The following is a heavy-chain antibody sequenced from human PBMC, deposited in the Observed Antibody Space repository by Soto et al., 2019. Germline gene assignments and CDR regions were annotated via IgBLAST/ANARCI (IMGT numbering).Heavy chain of an antibody. V-gene: IGHV3-30*18. J-gene: IGHJ6*02. CDR1: GFTFRRDG. Sequence: GGSLRLSCAASGFTFRRDGMHWVRQAPGKGLEWVAVISYDGSNKYYADSVKGRFTISRDNSKNTLYLQMNSLRAEDTAVYYCAKASYYGGNSPDYYYGMDVWGQGTTVTVSS. CDR2: ISYDGSNK. CDR3: AKASYYGGNSPDYYYGMDV. D-gene: IGHD4-17*01.